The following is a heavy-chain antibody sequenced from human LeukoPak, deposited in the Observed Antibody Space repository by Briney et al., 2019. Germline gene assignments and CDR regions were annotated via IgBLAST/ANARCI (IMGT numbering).Heavy chain of an antibody. Sequence: GGSLRLSCAASGFTFSSYAMSWVRQAPGKGLEWVANIKQDGSEKYYVDSVKGRFTISRDNAKNSLFLQMNSLRAEDTAVYYCGRDYALWGQGTLVTVSS. CDR2: IKQDGSEK. J-gene: IGHJ4*02. V-gene: IGHV3-7*01. D-gene: IGHD3-16*01. CDR3: GRDYAL. CDR1: GFTFSSYA.